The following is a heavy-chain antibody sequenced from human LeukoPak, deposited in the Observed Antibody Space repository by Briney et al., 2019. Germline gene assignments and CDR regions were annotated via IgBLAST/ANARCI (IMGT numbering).Heavy chain of an antibody. CDR3: ARENCSGGSCYQGGLDY. D-gene: IGHD2-15*01. J-gene: IGHJ4*02. V-gene: IGHV4-59*01. CDR1: GGSISSYY. Sequence: SETLSLTCTVSGGSISSYYWSWIRQPPGKGLEWIGYIYYSGSTNYNPSLKSRVTISVDTSKNQFSLKLSSVTAADTAVYYCARENCSGGSCYQGGLDYWGQGTLVTVSS. CDR2: IYYSGST.